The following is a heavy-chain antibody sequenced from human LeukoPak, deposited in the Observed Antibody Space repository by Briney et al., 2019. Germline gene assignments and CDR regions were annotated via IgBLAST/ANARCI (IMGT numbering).Heavy chain of an antibody. D-gene: IGHD3-10*01. Sequence: GGSLRLSCAASGFTFSSYAMSWVRQAPGKGLEWVSGISGSGGSTYYADSVKGRFTISRDNSKNTLYLQMNSLRAEDTAMYYCAKGGVGSGKTSDSWGQGTLVTVSS. J-gene: IGHJ4*02. CDR3: AKGGVGSGKTSDS. V-gene: IGHV3-23*01. CDR2: ISGSGGST. CDR1: GFTFSSYA.